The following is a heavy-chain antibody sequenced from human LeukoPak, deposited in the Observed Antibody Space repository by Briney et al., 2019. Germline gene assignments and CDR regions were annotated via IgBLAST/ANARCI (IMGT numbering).Heavy chain of an antibody. CDR2: VYDSEST. Sequence: SEALSLTCTVSGGPISSYYWSWIRQPPGKGLEWIGYVYDSESTNYNPSLKGRVAISLDTSKSQFSLRLTSVTAADSAVYFCARSPRLCSSTSCRYMDVWGKGTTVTVSS. J-gene: IGHJ6*03. CDR1: GGPISSYY. D-gene: IGHD2-2*01. V-gene: IGHV4-59*01. CDR3: ARSPRLCSSTSCRYMDV.